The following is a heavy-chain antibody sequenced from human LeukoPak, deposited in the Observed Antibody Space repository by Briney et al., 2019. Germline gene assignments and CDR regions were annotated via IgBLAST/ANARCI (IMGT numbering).Heavy chain of an antibody. Sequence: EPSETLSLTCTVSGGSTSTYYWSWIRQPPGKGLEWIGYIPSSGAITYNPSLRAGVAISVDTCRNQCSLRLTAWAVADPAVIYCARRFSTRTQFDYWGRGTLVSVSS. V-gene: IGHV4-59*01. CDR1: GGSTSTYY. CDR3: ARRFSTRTQFDY. D-gene: IGHD2-2*01. J-gene: IGHJ4*02. CDR2: IPSSGAI.